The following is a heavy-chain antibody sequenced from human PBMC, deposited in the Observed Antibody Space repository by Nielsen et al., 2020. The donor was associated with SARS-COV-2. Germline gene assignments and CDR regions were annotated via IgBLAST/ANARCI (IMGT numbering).Heavy chain of an antibody. Sequence: WIRQPPGKGLEWIGEIDHSGSTSYNPSLKSRVTMSVDTSKNQFSLTLNSVTAADTAVYFCARGKRSISGAFLTYYYYYYMDVWGKGTTVTVSS. CDR2: IDHSGST. D-gene: IGHD3-3*01. V-gene: IGHV4-34*01. J-gene: IGHJ6*03. CDR3: ARGKRSISGAFLTYYYYYYMDV.